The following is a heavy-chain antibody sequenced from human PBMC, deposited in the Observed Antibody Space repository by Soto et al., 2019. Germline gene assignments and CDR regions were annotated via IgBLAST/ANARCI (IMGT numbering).Heavy chain of an antibody. V-gene: IGHV3-74*01. Sequence: EVQLVESGGGLVQRGGSLRLSCVASGFTFSNAWMHWVRQAPGKGLECVSRIKSDGSGTVYADSVKGRFTISRDNAKNTLYLQMNSLSDEDTAGYYCARDYYYTIDHWGQGTVVTVSS. CDR2: IKSDGSGT. J-gene: IGHJ4*02. D-gene: IGHD3-22*01. CDR1: GFTFSNAW. CDR3: ARDYYYTIDH.